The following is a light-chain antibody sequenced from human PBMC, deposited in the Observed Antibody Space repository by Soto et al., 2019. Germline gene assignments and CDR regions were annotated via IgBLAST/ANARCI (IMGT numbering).Light chain of an antibody. CDR2: RNN. J-gene: IGLJ2*01. Sequence: QSVLTQPPSASGTPGQRVTISCSGSSSNIGSNYVYWYHQLPGTAPKLVIYRNNQRPSGVPDRFSGSKSGNAASLTVSGLQAEDEADYFCSSYADTNVVFGGGTKLTVL. CDR1: SSNIGSNY. CDR3: SSYADTNVV. V-gene: IGLV1-47*01.